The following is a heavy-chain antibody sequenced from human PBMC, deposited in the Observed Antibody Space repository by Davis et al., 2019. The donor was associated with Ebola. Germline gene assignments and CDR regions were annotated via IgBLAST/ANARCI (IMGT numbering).Heavy chain of an antibody. CDR1: GFTFSDYY. V-gene: IGHV3-11*06. Sequence: GGSLRLSCAASGFTFSDYYMSWIRQAPGKGLEWVSYISSSSSYTNYADSVKGRFTISRDNAKNSLYLQMNSLRAEDTAVYYCARGLAPDYDFWSGYPDDYWGQGTLVTVSS. J-gene: IGHJ4*02. D-gene: IGHD3-3*01. CDR3: ARGLAPDYDFWSGYPDDY. CDR2: ISSSSSYT.